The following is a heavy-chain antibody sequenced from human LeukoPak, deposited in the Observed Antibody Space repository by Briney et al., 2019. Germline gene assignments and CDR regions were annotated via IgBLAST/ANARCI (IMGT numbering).Heavy chain of an antibody. CDR2: ISSNGGST. D-gene: IGHD5-24*01. V-gene: IGHV3-64*01. CDR3: ARVRIGRDGYNLGWFDY. CDR1: GFTFSSYA. Sequence: GGSLRLSCAASGFTFSSYAMHWVRQAPGKGLEYVSAISSNGGSTYYANSVKGRFTISRDNSKNTLHLQMGSLRAEDMAVYYCARVRIGRDGYNLGWFDYWGQGTLVTVSS. J-gene: IGHJ4*02.